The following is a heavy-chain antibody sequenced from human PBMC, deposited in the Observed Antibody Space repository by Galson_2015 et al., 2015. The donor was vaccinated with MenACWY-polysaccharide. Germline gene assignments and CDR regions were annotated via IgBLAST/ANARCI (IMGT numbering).Heavy chain of an antibody. J-gene: IGHJ6*03. D-gene: IGHD6-19*01. V-gene: IGHV1-69*06. CDR1: GGTFSSYA. CDR3: ARVGAGYSSGFPYYYYYMDV. Sequence: SVKVSCKASGGTFSSYAISWVRQAPGQGLEWMGGIIPIFGTANYAQKFQGRVTITADKSTSTAYMELSSLRSEDTAVYYCARVGAGYSSGFPYYYYYMDVWGKGTTVTVSS. CDR2: IIPIFGTA.